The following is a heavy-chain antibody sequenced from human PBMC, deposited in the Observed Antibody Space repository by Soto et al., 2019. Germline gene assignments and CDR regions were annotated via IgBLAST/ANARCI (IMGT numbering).Heavy chain of an antibody. CDR2: IYPGDFDT. CDR1: GYTFTSYW. J-gene: IGHJ3*02. D-gene: IGHD5-18*01. CDR3: ARGPDTPSAFDI. V-gene: IGHV5-51*01. Sequence: PGESLKISCKGYGYTFTSYWVAWVRQMPGKGLEWMGIIYPGDFDTRYSPSFQGQVTISADRSISAAYLQWSSLKASDTAMYYCARGPDTPSAFDIWGQGTMVTVSS.